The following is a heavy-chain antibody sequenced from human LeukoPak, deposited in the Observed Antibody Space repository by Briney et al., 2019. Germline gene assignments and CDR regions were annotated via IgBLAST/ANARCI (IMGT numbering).Heavy chain of an antibody. V-gene: IGHV3-7*01. CDR1: GFTFSDYW. Sequence: GGSLRLSCAASGFTFSDYWMTWVRQAPGKGLEWVANIKGDGSEKYYVDSAKGRFTISRDNAKNSLYLQMNSLRAEDTAMYYCAREFFGFPFDYWGQGTLVTVSS. J-gene: IGHJ4*02. CDR2: IKGDGSEK. D-gene: IGHD3-10*01. CDR3: AREFFGFPFDY.